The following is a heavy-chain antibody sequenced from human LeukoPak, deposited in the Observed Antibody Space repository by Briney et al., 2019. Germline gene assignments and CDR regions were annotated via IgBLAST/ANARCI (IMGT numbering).Heavy chain of an antibody. J-gene: IGHJ6*03. CDR1: GGSFSGYY. Sequence: SETLSLTCAVYGGSFSGYYWSWLRQPPGKGLEWIGEINHSGSTNYNPSLKSRVTISVDTSKNQFSLKLSSVTAADTAVYYCARGSCSSTSCRRSYYYMDVWGKGTTVTVSS. CDR3: ARGSCSSTSCRRSYYYMDV. V-gene: IGHV4-34*01. D-gene: IGHD2-2*01. CDR2: INHSGST.